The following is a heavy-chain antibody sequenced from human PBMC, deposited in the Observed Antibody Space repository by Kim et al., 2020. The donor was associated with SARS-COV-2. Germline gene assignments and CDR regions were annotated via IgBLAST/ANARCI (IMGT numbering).Heavy chain of an antibody. J-gene: IGHJ6*03. CDR2: IIPILGIA. CDR3: ASLGSSGRESDSQNYYYYYYMDV. CDR1: GGTFSSYA. Sequence: SVKVSCKASGGTFSSYAISWVRQAPGQGLEWMGRIIPILGIANYAQKFQGRVTITADKSTSTAYMELSSLRSEDTAVYYCASLGSSGRESDSQNYYYYYYMDVWGKGTTVTVSS. V-gene: IGHV1-69*04. D-gene: IGHD1-26*01.